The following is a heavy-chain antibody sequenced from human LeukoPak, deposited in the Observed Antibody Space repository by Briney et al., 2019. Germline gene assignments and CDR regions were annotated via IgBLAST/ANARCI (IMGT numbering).Heavy chain of an antibody. CDR2: IYTSGST. CDR1: GGSISSYY. D-gene: IGHD6-19*01. CDR3: ARDPGIAVADAFGI. J-gene: IGHJ3*02. V-gene: IGHV4-4*07. Sequence: SETLPLTCTVSGGSISSYYWSWIRQPAGKGLEWIGRIYTSGSTNYNPSLKSRVTMSVDTSKNQFSPKLSSVTAADTAVYYCARDPGIAVADAFGIWGQGTMVTVSS.